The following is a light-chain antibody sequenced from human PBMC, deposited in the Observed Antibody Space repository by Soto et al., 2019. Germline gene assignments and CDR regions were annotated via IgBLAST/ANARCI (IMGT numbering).Light chain of an antibody. CDR1: QSVSSSY. J-gene: IGKJ4*01. CDR3: QQYGSSPLT. CDR2: GVS. Sequence: IVLTQSPGTLSLSPGERATLSCRASQSVSSSYFAWYQQKPGQAPRLLIYGVSSRATGTPDRFSGSGSGTDFTLTISRLEPEDFAVYYCQQYGSSPLTFGGGTKVEIK. V-gene: IGKV3-20*01.